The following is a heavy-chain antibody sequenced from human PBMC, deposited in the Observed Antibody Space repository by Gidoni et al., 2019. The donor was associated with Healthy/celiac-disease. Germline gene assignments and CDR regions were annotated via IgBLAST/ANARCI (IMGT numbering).Heavy chain of an antibody. CDR2: VNPIFGTA. V-gene: IGHV1-69*01. CDR1: GRTFSSYA. Sequence: QVQLVQSGAEVKKPGSSVKVSCKASGRTFSSYAISWVRQAPGQGLEGMGGVNPIFGTANYAQKFQGRVTITADESTSTAYMELSSLRSEDTAVYYCARDRVANWFDPWGQGTLVTVSS. CDR3: ARDRVANWFDP. J-gene: IGHJ5*02. D-gene: IGHD5-12*01.